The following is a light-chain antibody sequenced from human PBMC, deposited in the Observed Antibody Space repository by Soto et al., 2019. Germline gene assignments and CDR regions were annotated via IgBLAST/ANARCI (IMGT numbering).Light chain of an antibody. Sequence: IVLTQSPATLSLSPGERATLSCRASQSVSSYLVWYQQKPGQAPRLLINDASNRATGIPARFSGSGSGTDFTLTISSLEPEDFAVYYCQQRNNWPPITFGQGTRLEIK. CDR3: QQRNNWPPIT. CDR1: QSVSSY. V-gene: IGKV3-11*01. CDR2: DAS. J-gene: IGKJ5*01.